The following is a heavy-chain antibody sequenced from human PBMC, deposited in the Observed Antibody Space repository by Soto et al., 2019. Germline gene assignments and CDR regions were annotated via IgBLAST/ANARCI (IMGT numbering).Heavy chain of an antibody. CDR2: IYPGDSDT. V-gene: IGHV5-51*01. Sequence: PGESLKISCKGSGYSFTSYWIGWVRQMPGKGLEWMGIIYPGDSDTRYSPSFQGQVTISADKSISTAYLQWSSLKASDTAMYYCARLWYYDSSGHIRGWFDPWGQGTLVTVSS. D-gene: IGHD3-22*01. CDR1: GYSFTSYW. CDR3: ARLWYYDSSGHIRGWFDP. J-gene: IGHJ5*02.